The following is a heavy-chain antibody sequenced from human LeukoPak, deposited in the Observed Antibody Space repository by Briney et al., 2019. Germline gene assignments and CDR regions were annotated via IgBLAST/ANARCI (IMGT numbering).Heavy chain of an antibody. Sequence: PSETLSLTCTVSGGSVSDGDYYWSWIRQPPGKGLEWIGYIYSTGTTYYNPSLKSRITMSIDTSKNQFFLNLTSVTAADAVVYFCVRVSRWSGTLEAFDVWGQGTMVTVSS. CDR2: IYSTGTT. CDR1: GGSVSDGDYY. D-gene: IGHD3-10*01. J-gene: IGHJ3*01. CDR3: VRVSRWSGTLEAFDV. V-gene: IGHV4-30-4*01.